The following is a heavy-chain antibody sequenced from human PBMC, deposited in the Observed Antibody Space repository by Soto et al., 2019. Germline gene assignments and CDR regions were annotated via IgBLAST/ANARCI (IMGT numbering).Heavy chain of an antibody. Sequence: ASVKVSCKASGYTFTGYYMHWVRQAPGQGLEWMGWINPNSGGTNYAQKFQGRVTMTRDTSISTAYMELSRLRSDDTAVYYCARNWVYYYGMDVWGQGTTVTVSS. J-gene: IGHJ6*02. CDR2: INPNSGGT. D-gene: IGHD7-27*01. V-gene: IGHV1-2*02. CDR1: GYTFTGYY. CDR3: ARNWVYYYGMDV.